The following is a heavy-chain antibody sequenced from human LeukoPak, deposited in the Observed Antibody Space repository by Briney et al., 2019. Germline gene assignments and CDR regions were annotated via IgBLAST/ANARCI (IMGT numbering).Heavy chain of an antibody. Sequence: SETLSLTCTVSGGSISSYHWTWIRQPPGKGLEWIGYIHYTGSTNYNRSLRSRVTISVDTSKNQFSLKLSSVTAADTAVYYCARVEEGYGSGRRENYYYYYMDVWGKGTTVTVSS. D-gene: IGHD3-10*01. CDR3: ARVEEGYGSGRRENYYYYYMDV. V-gene: IGHV4-59*01. CDR2: IHYTGST. J-gene: IGHJ6*03. CDR1: GGSISSYH.